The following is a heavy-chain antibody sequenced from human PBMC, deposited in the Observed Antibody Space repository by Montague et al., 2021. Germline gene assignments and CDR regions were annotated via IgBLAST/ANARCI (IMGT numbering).Heavy chain of an antibody. CDR3: TRGSIERSHGLGMDYYYDMYV. J-gene: IGHJ6*02. CDR1: GASVSSGSYY. D-gene: IGHD5-18*01. CDR2: IFYTGST. Sequence: SETLSLTCTVSGASVSSGSYYWSWIRQPPGKGLGWIGNIFYTGSTNYNPSLKSRVTISVDTSKNQVSLRLSSVTAADTAVYYCTRGSIERSHGLGMDYYYDMYVWGQGTTVTVSS. V-gene: IGHV4-61*01.